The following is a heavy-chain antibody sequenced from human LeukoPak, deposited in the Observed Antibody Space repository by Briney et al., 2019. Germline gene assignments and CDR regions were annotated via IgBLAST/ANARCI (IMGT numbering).Heavy chain of an antibody. CDR1: GFTVSSNY. Sequence: PGGSLRLSCAASGFTVSSNYMSWVRQATGKGLEWVSAIGTAGDTYYPGSVKGRFTISRENAKNSLYLQMNSLRAEDTAVYYCARDLVMATITGYWGQGTLVTVSS. D-gene: IGHD5-24*01. J-gene: IGHJ4*02. CDR3: ARDLVMATITGY. CDR2: IGTAGDT. V-gene: IGHV3-13*01.